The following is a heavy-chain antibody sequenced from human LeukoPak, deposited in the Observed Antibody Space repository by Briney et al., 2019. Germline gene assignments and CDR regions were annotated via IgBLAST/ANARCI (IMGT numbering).Heavy chain of an antibody. V-gene: IGHV3-33*01. CDR1: GFTFSSYG. D-gene: IGHD3-10*01. Sequence: HPGRSLRLSCAASGFTFSSYGMHWVRQAPGKGLEWVAVIWYDGSNKYYADSVKGRFTISRDNSKNTLYLQMNSLRAEDTAVYYCAREGLLWFGDLLGDYYGMDVWGQGTTVTVSS. CDR2: IWYDGSNK. J-gene: IGHJ6*02. CDR3: AREGLLWFGDLLGDYYGMDV.